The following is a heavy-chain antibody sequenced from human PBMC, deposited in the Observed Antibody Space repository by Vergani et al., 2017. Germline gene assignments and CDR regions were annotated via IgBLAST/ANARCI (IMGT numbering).Heavy chain of an antibody. CDR1: GGTFSSNS. V-gene: IGHV1-2*06. CDR3: ARVIVGCSRTQGFADH. J-gene: IGHJ4*02. Sequence: QGQLAQSGAEVKKPGSSVKVSCKASGGTFSSNSIRWVRQAPGQGLDWLGRIDPNSVDTRYSQRFQDRVTITRDTSINTAYMEMTWLRPDDTAIYFCARVIVGCSRTQGFADHWGQGTLVTVSS. D-gene: IGHD2-2*01. CDR2: IDPNSVDT.